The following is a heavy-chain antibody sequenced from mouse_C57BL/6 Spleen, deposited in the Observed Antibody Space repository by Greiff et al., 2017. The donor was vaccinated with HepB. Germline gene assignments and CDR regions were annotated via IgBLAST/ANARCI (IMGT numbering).Heavy chain of an antibody. Sequence: VQLQQSGPELVKPGASVKISCKASGYAFSSSWMNWVKQRPGKGLEWIGRIYPGDGDTNYNGNFKGQATLTADKSSSTAYMLLSSLTSEDSAVYFCARTITTVVATDFDYWGQGTTLTVSS. J-gene: IGHJ2*01. CDR1: GYAFSSSW. V-gene: IGHV1-82*01. CDR2: IYPGDGDT. D-gene: IGHD1-1*01. CDR3: ARTITTVVATDFDY.